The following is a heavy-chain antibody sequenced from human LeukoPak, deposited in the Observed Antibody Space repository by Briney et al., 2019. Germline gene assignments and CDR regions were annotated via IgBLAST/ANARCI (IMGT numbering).Heavy chain of an antibody. Sequence: PGGSLRLSCAASGFTFSSYAMSWVRQAPGKGLEWVSGIYSGGRTDYADSVKGRFTISRDSSKNTLYLQMNSLRAEDTAVYYCARRAGEYSHPYDYWGQGTLVTVSS. CDR1: GFTFSSYA. CDR3: ARRAGEYSHPYDY. V-gene: IGHV3-66*04. D-gene: IGHD4-17*01. J-gene: IGHJ4*02. CDR2: IYSGGRT.